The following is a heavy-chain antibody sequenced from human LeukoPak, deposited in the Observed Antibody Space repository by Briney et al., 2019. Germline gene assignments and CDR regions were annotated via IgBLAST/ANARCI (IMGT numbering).Heavy chain of an antibody. CDR3: ARALYGSGSYRLDP. D-gene: IGHD3-10*01. V-gene: IGHV3-30*02. Sequence: GGSLRLSCAASGFTFSSYGMHWVRQAPGKGLEWVAFIRYDGSNKYYADSVKGRFTISRDNSKNTLYLQMNSLRAEDTAVYYCARALYGSGSYRLDPWGQGTLVTVSS. J-gene: IGHJ5*02. CDR2: IRYDGSNK. CDR1: GFTFSSYG.